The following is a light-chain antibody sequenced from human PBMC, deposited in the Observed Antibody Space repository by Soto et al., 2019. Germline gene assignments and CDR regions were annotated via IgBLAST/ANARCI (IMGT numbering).Light chain of an antibody. CDR2: GAS. CDR1: QSVGSNF. J-gene: IGKJ1*01. CDR3: QHYGSSPWT. Sequence: EIVLTQSPGTLSFSPGERATLSCRASQSVGSNFLAWYQQKPDQTPRLLIYGASSRATGIPDRFSGSGSGTDFTLTITRLEPEDFAIYYCQHYGSSPWTFGQGTELEIK. V-gene: IGKV3-20*01.